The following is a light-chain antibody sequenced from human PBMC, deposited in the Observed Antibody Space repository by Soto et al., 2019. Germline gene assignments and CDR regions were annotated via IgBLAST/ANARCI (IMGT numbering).Light chain of an antibody. CDR1: SSHIGSNT. Sequence: QSVLTQPPSASGTPGQRVIISCSGSSSHIGSNTVNWYQQLPGTAPKLLIYSNNQRPSGVPDRFSGSKSGTSASLAISGLQSEVELLYYCAASENCPIGLYV. CDR3: AASENCPIGLYV. J-gene: IGLJ1*01. CDR2: SNN. V-gene: IGLV1-44*01.